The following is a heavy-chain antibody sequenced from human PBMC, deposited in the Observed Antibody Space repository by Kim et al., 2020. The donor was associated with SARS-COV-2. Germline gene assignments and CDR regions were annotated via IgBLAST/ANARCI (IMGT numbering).Heavy chain of an antibody. CDR1: GYIFTNNW. CDR2: IYPGDSDT. J-gene: IGHJ4*02. Sequence: GESLKISCKHSGYIFTNNWIAWVRQMPGKGLEWMGIIYPGDSDTTYSPSFKGQVTISVDISINTAYLQWSNLKAPDTAIYYCARLGEGYCTSTSCESGFDDWGQGTLVTVSS. CDR3: ARLGEGYCTSTSCESGFDD. V-gene: IGHV5-51*01. D-gene: IGHD2-2*01.